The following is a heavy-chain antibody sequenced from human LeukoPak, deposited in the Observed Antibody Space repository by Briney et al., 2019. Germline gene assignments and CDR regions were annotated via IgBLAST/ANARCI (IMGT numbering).Heavy chain of an antibody. D-gene: IGHD2-2*01. CDR3: ARDGSGLGYCSSTNCRGAFDI. CDR1: GFTFSPYT. J-gene: IGHJ3*02. V-gene: IGHV3-48*01. CDR2: ISSSSSTM. Sequence: GGSLRLSCVASGFTFSPYTMHWVRQAPGKGLEWVSSISSSSSTMYYADSVKGRFTTSRDNARNSMYLQMNSLRAEDTAVYYCARDGSGLGYCSSTNCRGAFDIWGQGTKVTVSS.